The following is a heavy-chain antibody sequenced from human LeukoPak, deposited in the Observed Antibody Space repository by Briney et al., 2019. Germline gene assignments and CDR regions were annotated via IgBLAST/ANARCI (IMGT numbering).Heavy chain of an antibody. J-gene: IGHJ5*02. V-gene: IGHV1-69*13. CDR3: ARVGGLGEFEGFDP. Sequence: GASVKVSCTASGGTFSSYAISWVRQAPGQGLEWMGGIIPIFGTANYAQKFQGRVTITADESTSTAYMELSSLRSEDTAVYYCARVGGLGEFEGFDPWGQGALVTVSS. CDR1: GGTFSSYA. CDR2: IIPIFGTA. D-gene: IGHD3-16*01.